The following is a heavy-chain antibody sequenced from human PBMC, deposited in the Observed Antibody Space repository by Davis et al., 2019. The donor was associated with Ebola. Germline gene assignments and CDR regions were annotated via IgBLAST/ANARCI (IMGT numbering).Heavy chain of an antibody. CDR2: ISYDGSNE. CDR1: GFAFSNYA. J-gene: IGHJ4*02. Sequence: GESLKISCAASGFAFSNYAMNWVRQAPGKGLEWVAVISYDGSNEYYADSVKGRFTISRDNSKNTLYLQMNSLRAEDTAVYYCARGSYCDYWGQGTLVTVSS. V-gene: IGHV3-30-3*01. CDR3: ARGSYCDY.